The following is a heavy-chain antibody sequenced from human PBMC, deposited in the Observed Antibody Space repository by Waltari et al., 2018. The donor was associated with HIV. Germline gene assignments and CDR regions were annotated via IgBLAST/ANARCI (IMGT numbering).Heavy chain of an antibody. CDR3: ARDVVADGIPSYGMDV. J-gene: IGHJ6*02. V-gene: IGHV1-18*01. Sequence: QVQLVQSGAEVKKPGASVKVSCKASGYTFTSYGISWVRQVSGQGLEWMGWIAAYNGNINYAQKVQGRVTLTTDTSTSTAYMELRRLRSDDTAVYYCARDVVADGIPSYGMDVWGQGTTVTVSS. CDR1: GYTFTSYG. CDR2: IAAYNGNI. D-gene: IGHD2-2*02.